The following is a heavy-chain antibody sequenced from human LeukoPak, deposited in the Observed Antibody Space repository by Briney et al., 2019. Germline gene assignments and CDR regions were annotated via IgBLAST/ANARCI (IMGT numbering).Heavy chain of an antibody. CDR2: IIPIFGTA. D-gene: IGHD4-11*01. CDR3: ARGTFTVITGWFDP. J-gene: IGHJ5*02. Sequence: ASVKVSCKASGGTFSSYAISWVRQAPGQGLEWMGGIIPIFGTANYAQKFQGSVTITADESTSTAYMELSSLRSEDTAVYYCARGTFTVITGWFDPWGQGTLVTVSS. CDR1: GGTFSSYA. V-gene: IGHV1-69*13.